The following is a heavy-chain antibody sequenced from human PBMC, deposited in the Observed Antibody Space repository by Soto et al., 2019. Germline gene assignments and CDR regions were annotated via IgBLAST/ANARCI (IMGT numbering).Heavy chain of an antibody. V-gene: IGHV4-30-2*01. CDR1: GCSISSGGYS. D-gene: IGHD1-26*01. CDR3: ARVSGSRPMTYYFDY. CDR2: IYHSGST. J-gene: IGHJ4*02. Sequence: SETLSLTCSVSGCSISSGGYSWSWIRQPPGKGLEWIGYIYHSGSTYYNPSLKSRVTISVGRSKNQFSLKLSSVTAADTAVYYCARVSGSRPMTYYFDYWGQGTLVTVSS.